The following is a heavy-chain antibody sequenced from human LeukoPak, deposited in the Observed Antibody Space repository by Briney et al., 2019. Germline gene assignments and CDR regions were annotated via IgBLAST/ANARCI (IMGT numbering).Heavy chain of an antibody. CDR2: ISGSGGST. Sequence: GGSLRLSCAASGFTFSSYSMNWVRQAPGKGLEWVSAISGSGGSTYYADSVKGRFTISRDNSKNTLYLQMNSLRAEDTAVYYCAKDDGYSYGYDYWGQGTLVTVSS. D-gene: IGHD5-18*01. J-gene: IGHJ4*02. CDR3: AKDDGYSYGYDY. V-gene: IGHV3-23*01. CDR1: GFTFSSYS.